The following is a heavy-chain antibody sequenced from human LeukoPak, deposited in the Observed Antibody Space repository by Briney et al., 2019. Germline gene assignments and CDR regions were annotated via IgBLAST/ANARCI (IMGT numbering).Heavy chain of an antibody. CDR1: GGTFSSYA. J-gene: IGHJ4*02. D-gene: IGHD3-22*01. CDR2: IIPIFGTA. CDR3: ARGSGMYYYDSSGYYTLDY. V-gene: IGHV1-69*05. Sequence: SVKVSCKASGGTFSSYAISWVRQAPGQGLEWMGRIIPIFGTANYAQKFQGRVTITTDESTSTAYMELSSLRSEDTAVYYCARGSGMYYYDSSGYYTLDYWGQGTLVTVSS.